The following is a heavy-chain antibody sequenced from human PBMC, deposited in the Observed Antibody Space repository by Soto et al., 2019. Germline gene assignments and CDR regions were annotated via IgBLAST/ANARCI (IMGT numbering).Heavy chain of an antibody. J-gene: IGHJ4*02. V-gene: IGHV4-30-2*06. Sequence: SETLSLTCAVSGGSISSGGYSCNWIRQSPGKGLEWIGYIYHSGSTYYNPSLKSRVTISVDRSKNQFSLKLSSVTAADTAVYYCARGMTTVTTFDYWGQGTLVTVSS. CDR2: IYHSGST. D-gene: IGHD4-17*01. CDR1: GGSISSGGYS. CDR3: ARGMTTVTTFDY.